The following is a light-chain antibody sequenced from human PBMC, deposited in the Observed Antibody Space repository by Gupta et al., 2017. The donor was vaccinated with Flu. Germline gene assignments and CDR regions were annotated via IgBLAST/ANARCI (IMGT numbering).Light chain of an antibody. CDR2: KAS. Sequence: PSTLSASVGDRVTITCRASHSISSWLAWYQQKPGKAPKLLIYKASRVESGVPSRFSGSGSGTEFTLTISSRQPEDFANYYCQHENSSPSTFGQGTKMEIK. CDR1: HSISSW. CDR3: QHENSSPST. J-gene: IGKJ2*01. V-gene: IGKV1-5*03.